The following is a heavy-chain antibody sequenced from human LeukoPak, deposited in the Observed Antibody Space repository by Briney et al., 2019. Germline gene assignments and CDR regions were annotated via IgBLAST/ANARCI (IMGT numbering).Heavy chain of an antibody. Sequence: PGGSLRLSCAASGFTFSSYWMHWVRQAPGKGLVWVSHINGDGSTTSYADSVKGRFTISRDNSKNTLYLQVNSLRAEDTAVYYCAKGGKWDVTPFDYWGQRTLVTVSS. V-gene: IGHV3-74*01. J-gene: IGHJ4*02. CDR2: INGDGSTT. CDR1: GFTFSSYW. D-gene: IGHD1-26*01. CDR3: AKGGKWDVTPFDY.